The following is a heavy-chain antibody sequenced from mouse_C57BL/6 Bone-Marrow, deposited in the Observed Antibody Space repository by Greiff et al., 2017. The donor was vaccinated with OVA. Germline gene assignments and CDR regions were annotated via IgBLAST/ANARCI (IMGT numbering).Heavy chain of an antibody. J-gene: IGHJ2*01. D-gene: IGHD3-2*02. CDR2: INSDGGST. CDR1: EYEFPSHD. V-gene: IGHV5-2*01. CDR3: GQLRLRGYFDY. Sequence: DVKLVESGGGLVQPGESLKLSCESNEYEFPSHDMSWVRKTPEKRLELVAAINSDGGSTYYPDTMERRFIISRDNTKKTLYLQMSSLRSEDTALYYGGQLRLRGYFDYWGQGTTLTVSS.